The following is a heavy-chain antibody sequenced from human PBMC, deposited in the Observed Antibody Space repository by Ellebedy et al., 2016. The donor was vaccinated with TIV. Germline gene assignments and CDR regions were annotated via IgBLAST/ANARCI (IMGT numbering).Heavy chain of an antibody. J-gene: IGHJ4*02. D-gene: IGHD1-26*01. CDR3: ASRASGRSDLGRVVYFDY. CDR1: GGSISNYY. CDR2: SFYSGSS. V-gene: IGHV4-59*08. Sequence: MPSETLSLTCTVSGGSISNYYWSWIRQSPGKGLEWIGYSFYSGSSNYNPSLKSRVIIYIDTSKNQFSLRLSSVTAADMAVYYCASRASGRSDLGRVVYFDYWGQGTLVTVSS.